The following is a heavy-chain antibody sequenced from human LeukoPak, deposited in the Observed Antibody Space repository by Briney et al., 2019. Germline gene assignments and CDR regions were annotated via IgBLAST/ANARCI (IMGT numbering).Heavy chain of an antibody. Sequence: PSETLSLTCAVYGGSFSGYYWSWIRQPPGKGLEWIGEINHSGSTNYNPSLRSRVTISVDTSKNQFSLKLSSVTAADTAVYYCARPLTIFSHSPFDYWGQGTLVTVSS. J-gene: IGHJ4*02. CDR2: INHSGST. CDR3: ARPLTIFSHSPFDY. D-gene: IGHD3-3*01. CDR1: GGSFSGYY. V-gene: IGHV4-34*01.